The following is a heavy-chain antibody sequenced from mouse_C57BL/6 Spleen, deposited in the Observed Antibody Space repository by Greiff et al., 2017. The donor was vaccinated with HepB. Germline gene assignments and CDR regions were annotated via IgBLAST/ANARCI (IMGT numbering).Heavy chain of an antibody. J-gene: IGHJ1*03. CDR2: ISYSGST. Sequence: EVKLQESGPGMVKPSQSLSLTCTVTGYSITSGYDWHWIRHFPGNKLEWMGYISYSGSTNYNPSLKSRISITHDTSKNHFFLKLNSVTTEDTATYYCARDTGSSYEWYFDVWGTGTTVTVSS. CDR1: GYSITSGYD. CDR3: ARDTGSSYEWYFDV. V-gene: IGHV3-1*01. D-gene: IGHD1-1*01.